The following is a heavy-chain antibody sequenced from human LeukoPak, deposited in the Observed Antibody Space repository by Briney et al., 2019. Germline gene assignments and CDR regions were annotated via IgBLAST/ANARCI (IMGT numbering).Heavy chain of an antibody. CDR3: ARRTYDSSGYYNWFDP. CDR2: ISWNSGSI. D-gene: IGHD3-22*01. CDR1: GFTFDDYA. Sequence: GGSLRLSCAASGFTFDDYAMHWVRQAPGKGLEWVSGISWNSGSIGYADSVKGRFTISRDNAKNSLYLQMNSLRAEDTALYYCARRTYDSSGYYNWFDPWGQGTLVTVSS. V-gene: IGHV3-9*01. J-gene: IGHJ5*02.